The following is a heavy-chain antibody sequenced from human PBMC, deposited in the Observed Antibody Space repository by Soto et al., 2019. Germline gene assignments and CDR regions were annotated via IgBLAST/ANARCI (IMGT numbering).Heavy chain of an antibody. CDR2: IRSKAYGGTT. D-gene: IGHD2-2*03. V-gene: IGHV3-49*03. Sequence: GGSLRLSCTASGFTFGDYAMSWFRQAPGKGLEWVGFIRSKAYGGTTEYAASVKGRFTISRDDSKSIAYLQMNSLKTEDTAVYYCTRAVDIVVVPAAIGIWGQGTMVTVSS. CDR1: GFTFGDYA. CDR3: TRAVDIVVVPAAIGI. J-gene: IGHJ3*02.